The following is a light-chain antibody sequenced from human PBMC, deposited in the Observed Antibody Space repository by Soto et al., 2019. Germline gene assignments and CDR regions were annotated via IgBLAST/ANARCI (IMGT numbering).Light chain of an antibody. CDR2: GAS. V-gene: IGKV3-15*01. Sequence: EIVMTQSPATLSVSPGERATLSCRASESVSSNLAWYQQKPGQAPRLLIYGASTRATGIPARFSGSGSGTEFTLTISSLQSEDFALYYCQQYNNWPQTFDGGTKVEIK. J-gene: IGKJ4*01. CDR3: QQYNNWPQT. CDR1: ESVSSN.